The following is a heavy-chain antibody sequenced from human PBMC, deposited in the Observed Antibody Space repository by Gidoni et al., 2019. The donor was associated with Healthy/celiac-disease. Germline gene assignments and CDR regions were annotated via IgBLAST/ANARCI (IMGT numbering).Heavy chain of an antibody. D-gene: IGHD2-2*01. CDR1: GFTVSSHY. V-gene: IGHV3-53*02. CDR3: ARDRVEYCSSTSCYDWYFDL. Sequence: EVQLVETGGGLIQPGGSLSLSCAASGFTVSSHYMSWVRQAPGKGLEWVSVIYSGGSTYYADSVKGRFTISRDNSKNTLYLQMNSLRAEDTAVYYCARDRVEYCSSTSCYDWYFDLWGRGTLVTVSS. J-gene: IGHJ2*01. CDR2: IYSGGST.